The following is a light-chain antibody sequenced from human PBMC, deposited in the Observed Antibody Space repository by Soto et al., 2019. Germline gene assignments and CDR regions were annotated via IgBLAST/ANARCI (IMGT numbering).Light chain of an antibody. CDR2: KAS. V-gene: IGKV1-5*03. J-gene: IGKJ1*01. Sequence: DIQMTQSPSTLSASVGDRVTITCRASQSISSWLAWYQQKPGKAPKLLIYKASSLESGVPSRFSGSASGTEFTLTISSLQPDDFATYYCQKYNSYSPWTFGQGTKVEIK. CDR3: QKYNSYSPWT. CDR1: QSISSW.